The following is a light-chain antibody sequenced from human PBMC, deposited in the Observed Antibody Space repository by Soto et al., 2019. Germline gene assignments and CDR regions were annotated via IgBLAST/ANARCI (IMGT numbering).Light chain of an antibody. CDR1: SSNIGSTT. CDR3: AAWADSLNGPVWV. J-gene: IGLJ3*02. Sequence: QSVLTQPPSASGTLGQRVTISCSGSSSNIGSTTVNWYQQLPGTATKVLIYSNNQRPSGVPDRFSGSKSGTSASLAISGLQSADEADYYCAAWADSLNGPVWVFGGGTKLTVL. CDR2: SNN. V-gene: IGLV1-44*01.